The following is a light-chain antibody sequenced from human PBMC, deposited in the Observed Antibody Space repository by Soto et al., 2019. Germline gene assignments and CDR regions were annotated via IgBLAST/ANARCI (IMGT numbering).Light chain of an antibody. CDR1: SSNIGNNY. CDR3: GTWDSSLSAGRV. Sequence: QSVLTLPPSVSAAPGQKVTISCSGSSSNIGNNYVSWYQQLPGTAPKLLIYDNNKRPSGIPDRFSGSKSGTSATLGITGLQTGDEADYYCGTWDSSLSAGRVFGGGTQLTVL. V-gene: IGLV1-51*01. J-gene: IGLJ3*02. CDR2: DNN.